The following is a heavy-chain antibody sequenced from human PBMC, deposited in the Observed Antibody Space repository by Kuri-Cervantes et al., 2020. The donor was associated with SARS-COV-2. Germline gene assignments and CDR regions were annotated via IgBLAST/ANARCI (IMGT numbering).Heavy chain of an antibody. CDR2: VHHSGST. CDR1: GGSIASSSHY. V-gene: IGHV4-39*07. J-gene: IGHJ4*02. Sequence: SETLSLTCTVSGGSIASSSHYWGWIRQPPGKGLEWFGSVHHSGSTYDNPSLKSRVIVSVDTSKNQFSLKLSSVTAADTSVYYCARGVRGVMGGWGQGTLVTVSS. D-gene: IGHD3-10*01. CDR3: ARGVRGVMGG.